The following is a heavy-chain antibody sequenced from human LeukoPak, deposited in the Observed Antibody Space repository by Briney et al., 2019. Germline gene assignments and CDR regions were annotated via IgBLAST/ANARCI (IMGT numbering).Heavy chain of an antibody. D-gene: IGHD3-22*01. CDR3: ARQGYYDSHFDY. Sequence: PSETLSLTCTVSGGSISSSSYYWGWIRQPPGKGLEWIESIYYSGSTYYNPSLKSRVTISVDTSKNQFSLKLSSVTAADTAVYYCARQGYYDSHFDYWGQGTLVTVSS. V-gene: IGHV4-39*01. CDR1: GGSISSSSYY. J-gene: IGHJ4*02. CDR2: IYYSGST.